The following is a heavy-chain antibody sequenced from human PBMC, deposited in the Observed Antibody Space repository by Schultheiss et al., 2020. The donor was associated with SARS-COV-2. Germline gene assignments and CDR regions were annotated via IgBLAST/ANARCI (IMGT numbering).Heavy chain of an antibody. V-gene: IGHV3-33*01. CDR2: IWYDGSNK. CDR1: GFTFSSYG. CDR3: ARPATTVTTQDAFDI. J-gene: IGHJ3*02. D-gene: IGHD4-17*01. Sequence: GGSLRLSCAASGFTFSSYGMHWVRQAPGKGLEWVAVIWYDGSNKYYADSVKGRFTISRDNSKNTLYLQMNSLRAEDTAVYYCARPATTVTTQDAFDIWGQGTMVTVSS.